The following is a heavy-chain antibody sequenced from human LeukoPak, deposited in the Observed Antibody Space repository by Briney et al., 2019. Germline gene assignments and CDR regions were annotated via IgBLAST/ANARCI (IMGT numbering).Heavy chain of an antibody. V-gene: IGHV3-11*06. CDR2: ISGSGRYT. CDR1: GFTFSDYY. D-gene: IGHD2-2*01. J-gene: IGHJ6*04. Sequence: AGSLTLSCAASGFTFSDYYMTWIRQAPGKGLEWVSYISGSGRYTNYADSVKGRFTISTDNDKNSLFLQMNSRRAEDAAVYYCATEARYCTSTSCSYYYGMDVWGKGTTVTVSS. CDR3: ATEARYCTSTSCSYYYGMDV.